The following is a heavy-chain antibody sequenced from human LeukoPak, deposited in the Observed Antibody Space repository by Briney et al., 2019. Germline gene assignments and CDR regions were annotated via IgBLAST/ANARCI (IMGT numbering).Heavy chain of an antibody. CDR2: IYTSGTT. CDR3: ARVGGWEPKLHGVTFDY. D-gene: IGHD1-26*01. CDR1: GGSISNYY. V-gene: IGHV4-4*07. J-gene: IGHJ4*02. Sequence: SETLSLTCTVSGGSISNYYWSWIRQPAGKGLEWIGRIYTSGTTNYNPSFKSRVTMSVDTSKNQFSLKVNSVTAADTAVYFCARVGGWEPKLHGVTFDYLGQGTLVTVSS.